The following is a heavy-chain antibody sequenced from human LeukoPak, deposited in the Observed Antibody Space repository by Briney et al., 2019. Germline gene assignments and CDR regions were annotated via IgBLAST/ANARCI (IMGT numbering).Heavy chain of an antibody. CDR1: GGSISSGSYY. CDR2: IYTSGST. J-gene: IGHJ4*02. V-gene: IGHV4-61*02. D-gene: IGHD2-2*01. CDR3: ARLLRSSTSLDY. Sequence: PSQTLSLACTVSGGSISSGSYYWSWIRQPAGKGLEWIGRIYTSGSTNYNPSLKSRVTISVDTSKNQFSLKLSSVTAADTAVYYCARLLRSSTSLDYWGQGTLVTVSS.